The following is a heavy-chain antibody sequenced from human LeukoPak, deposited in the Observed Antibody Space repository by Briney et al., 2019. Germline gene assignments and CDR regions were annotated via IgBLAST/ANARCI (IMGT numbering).Heavy chain of an antibody. V-gene: IGHV4-4*07. CDR2: IYTSGST. Sequence: SETLSLTCTVSGGSFSSYYWSWIRQPAGKGLEWIGRIYTSGSTNYNPSLKSRVTISVDTSKNQFSLKLTSVTAADTALYYCARHLRGDYSNSWFDPWGQGTLVTVSS. D-gene: IGHD4-11*01. J-gene: IGHJ5*02. CDR3: ARHLRGDYSNSWFDP. CDR1: GGSFSSYY.